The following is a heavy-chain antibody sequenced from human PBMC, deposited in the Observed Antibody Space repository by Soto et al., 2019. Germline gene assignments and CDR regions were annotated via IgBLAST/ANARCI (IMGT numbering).Heavy chain of an antibody. CDR1: GFVFSGSA. CDR3: ARLRCVGGACLFDY. CDR2: IRSTVNNYAT. Sequence: EVQLVESGGGLAQPGGSLTLSCAASGFVFSGSAMHWVRQASGKGLEWVGLIRSTVNNYATSYAAPVKGRFTISRDDSENTAYLQMNSLKAEDTAVYFCARLRCVGGACLFDYWGQGTLVNVSS. V-gene: IGHV3-73*02. J-gene: IGHJ4*02. D-gene: IGHD2-8*01.